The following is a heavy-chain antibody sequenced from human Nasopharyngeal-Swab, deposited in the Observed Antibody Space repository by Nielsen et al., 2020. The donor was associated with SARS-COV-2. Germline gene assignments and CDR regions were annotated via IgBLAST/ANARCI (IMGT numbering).Heavy chain of an antibody. CDR3: ARLNYDFGGLYGVDV. CDR1: GGSISSHSYY. V-gene: IGHV4-39*01. CDR2: IYYTGST. J-gene: IGHJ6*02. D-gene: IGHD3-3*01. Sequence: TLSLTCTVSGGSISSHSYYWAWIRKPPGKGPEWIGHIYYTGSTHYNPSLRSRVTTSVDTSKNQFSLELRSVTAADTGVYFCARLNYDFGGLYGVDVWGQGTTVTVSS.